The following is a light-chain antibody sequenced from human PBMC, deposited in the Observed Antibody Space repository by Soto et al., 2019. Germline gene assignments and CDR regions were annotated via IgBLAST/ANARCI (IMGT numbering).Light chain of an antibody. V-gene: IGKV3D-15*01. CDR3: QQYSNWPPWT. J-gene: IGKJ1*01. Sequence: IVMTQSPATLSVSPGQRATLSCRASQSVSTNLAWYQQKPGQAPRLLIYGAFTRATGIPARFSGSGSGTEFTLTISGLQSDDFAVYYCQQYSNWPPWTFGQGTRVDFK. CDR1: QSVSTN. CDR2: GAF.